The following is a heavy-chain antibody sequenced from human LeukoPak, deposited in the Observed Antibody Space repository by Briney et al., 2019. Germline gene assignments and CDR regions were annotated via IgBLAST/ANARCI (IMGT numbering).Heavy chain of an antibody. D-gene: IGHD3-22*01. CDR1: GGAFSSYA. V-gene: IGHV1-69*04. CDR3: ASGLYYYDSSGYLPDI. CDR2: IIPILGIA. J-gene: IGHJ3*02. Sequence: SVKVSCKASGGAFSSYAISWVRQAPGQGLEWMGRIIPILGIANYAQKFQGRVTITADKSTSTAYMELSSLRSEDTAVYYCASGLYYYDSSGYLPDIWGQGTMVTVSS.